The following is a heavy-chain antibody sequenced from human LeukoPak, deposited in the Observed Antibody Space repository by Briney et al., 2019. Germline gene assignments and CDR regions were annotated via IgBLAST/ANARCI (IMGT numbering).Heavy chain of an antibody. CDR2: ISGSGRTI. V-gene: IGHV3-48*03. CDR3: ASPQTSGYAFGY. D-gene: IGHD5-12*01. J-gene: IGHJ4*02. CDR1: GFTFSSYE. Sequence: GGSLRLSCAASGFTFSSYEMIWVRQAPGKGLECVSYISGSGRTIYYADSVKGRFTISRGNAKNSLYLQMYSLRAGDTAAYYCASPQTSGYAFGYWGQGTLVTVS.